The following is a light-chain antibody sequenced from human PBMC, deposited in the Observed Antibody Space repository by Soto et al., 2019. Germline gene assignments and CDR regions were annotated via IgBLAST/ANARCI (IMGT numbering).Light chain of an antibody. CDR2: SNN. V-gene: IGLV1-44*01. Sequence: LTQPPSASGTPGQRVTISCSGSSSNIGSNTVNWYQQLPGTAPKLLIYSNNQRPSGVPDRFSGSKSGTSASLAISGLQSEDEADYYCAAWDDSLNVVFGGGTKLTVL. CDR1: SSNIGSNT. CDR3: AAWDDSLNVV. J-gene: IGLJ2*01.